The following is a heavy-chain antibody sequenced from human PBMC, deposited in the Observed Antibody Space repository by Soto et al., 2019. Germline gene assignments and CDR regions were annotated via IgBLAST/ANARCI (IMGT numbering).Heavy chain of an antibody. D-gene: IGHD1-1*01. CDR2: VNRSGST. CDR3: ARTSTSGTRLDY. Sequence: PSETLSLTCAVYGRSFSGYYWSWIRQPPGKGLEWIGEVNRSGSTNYNPSFNSRVAMSVDKSKNQFSLKLNSVTAADTALYYCARTSTSGTRLDYWGQGSLVTVS. J-gene: IGHJ4*02. V-gene: IGHV4-34*01. CDR1: GRSFSGYY.